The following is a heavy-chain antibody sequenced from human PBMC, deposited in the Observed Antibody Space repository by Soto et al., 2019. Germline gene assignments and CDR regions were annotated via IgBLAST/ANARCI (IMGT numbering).Heavy chain of an antibody. D-gene: IGHD2-15*01. CDR1: GGSFSGYY. CDR3: PRVGVRDIVVSGGMDV. CDR2: IIQSGIT. J-gene: IGHJ6*02. V-gene: IGHV4-34*12. Sequence: SETLSLTCAVYGGSFSGYYWSWIRHAPGKGLEWIGEIIQSGITNYNPSLKSRLTLSVDMSKHQFSLNLSSVTAADTAVYSCPRVGVRDIVVSGGMDVWGQVTTVTV.